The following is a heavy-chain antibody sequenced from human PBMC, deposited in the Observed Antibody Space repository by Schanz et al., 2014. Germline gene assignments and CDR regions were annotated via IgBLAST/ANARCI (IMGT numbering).Heavy chain of an antibody. CDR1: GFTFSNHG. J-gene: IGHJ4*02. CDR3: AKDAAYYDSVIFPDH. D-gene: IGHD3-22*01. V-gene: IGHV3-30*19. CDR2: ISSDGNQQ. Sequence: QAQLVESGGGVVQPGRSLRLSCAASGFTFSNHGMHWVRQSPGKGLEWVGVISSDGNQQYYVDSVRGRFTISRDNSKNTLYLQMNSLRAEDTAIYFCAKDAAYYDSVIFPDHWGQGTLVTVSS.